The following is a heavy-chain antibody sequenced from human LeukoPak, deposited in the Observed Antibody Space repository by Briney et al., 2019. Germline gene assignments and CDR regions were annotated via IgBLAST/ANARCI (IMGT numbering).Heavy chain of an antibody. Sequence: SETLSPTCTVSGGSISSSSYHWGWIRQPPGKGLEWIGSIYYSGSTYYNPSLKSRVTISVDTSKNQFSLKRSSVTAADTAVYYCASLRERSFYARGFDYWGQGTLVTVSS. CDR1: GGSISSSSYH. V-gene: IGHV4-39*01. J-gene: IGHJ4*02. D-gene: IGHD2-2*01. CDR3: ASLRERSFYARGFDY. CDR2: IYYSGST.